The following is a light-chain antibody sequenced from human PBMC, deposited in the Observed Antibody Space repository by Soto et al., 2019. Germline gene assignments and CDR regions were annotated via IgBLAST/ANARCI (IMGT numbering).Light chain of an antibody. CDR3: QTWGSGIVV. V-gene: IGLV4-69*01. CDR1: SGHSNYA. CDR2: INSDGSH. Sequence: QAVVTQSPSASASLGASVKLTCTLSSGHSNYAIAWHQQQSEKGPRYLMKINSDGSHSKGDGIPDRFSGSSSGAERYLTISSLQSGDEADYYCQTWGSGIVVFGGGTKLTVL. J-gene: IGLJ2*01.